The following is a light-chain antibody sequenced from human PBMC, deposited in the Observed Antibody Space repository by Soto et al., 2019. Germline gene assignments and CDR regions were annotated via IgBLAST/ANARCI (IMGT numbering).Light chain of an antibody. Sequence: QSVLTQPPSVSGAPGQRVTISCTGSSSNIGAGYDVDWYQQLPGTAPKLLIYGNSNRPSGVPDRFSGSKSGTSASLAITGLQAEDEADYYCQSYDSSLSGWVFGTGTKLTV. CDR3: QSYDSSLSGWV. J-gene: IGLJ1*01. CDR1: SSNIGAGYD. CDR2: GNS. V-gene: IGLV1-40*01.